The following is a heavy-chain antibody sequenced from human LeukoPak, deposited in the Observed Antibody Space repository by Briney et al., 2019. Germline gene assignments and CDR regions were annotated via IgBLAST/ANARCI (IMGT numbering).Heavy chain of an antibody. Sequence: QSGGSLRLSCAASGFTFSTYWMHWVRQAPGKGLVWVSRINSDGSSTSYADYADSVKGRFTISRDNAKNTMYLQENSLRAEDTAVYYCARDYGGNSVVDAFDIWGQGTMVTVSS. CDR3: ARDYGGNSVVDAFDI. CDR2: INSDGSST. D-gene: IGHD4-23*01. V-gene: IGHV3-74*01. J-gene: IGHJ3*02. CDR1: GFTFSTYW.